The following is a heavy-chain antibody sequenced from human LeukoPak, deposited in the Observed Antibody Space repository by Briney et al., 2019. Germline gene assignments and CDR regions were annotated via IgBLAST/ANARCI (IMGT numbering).Heavy chain of an antibody. Sequence: GGSLRLSCGASGFTFDDYAMHWVRHAPGKGLEWVSSISWNSGNIGYADSVKGRFTISRDNAKNSLYLEMNSLRAEDTALYYCAKNGGSRRSSDWFRFDYWGQGTLVTVSS. CDR3: AKNGGSRRSSDWFRFDY. CDR2: ISWNSGNI. J-gene: IGHJ4*02. V-gene: IGHV3-9*01. CDR1: GFTFDDYA. D-gene: IGHD6-19*01.